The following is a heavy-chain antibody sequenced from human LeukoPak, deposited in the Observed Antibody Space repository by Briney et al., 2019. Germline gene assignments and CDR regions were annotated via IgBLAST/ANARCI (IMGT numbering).Heavy chain of an antibody. D-gene: IGHD3-22*01. CDR2: IYYSGST. V-gene: IGHV4-59*08. CDR1: GGSISSYY. Sequence: SETLSLTCTVSGGSISSYYWSWIRQPPGKGLEWIGYIYYSGSTNYNPSLKSRVTISVDTSKNQFSLKLSSVTAADTAVYYCASPNDYYDSSGFLSWGQGTLVTVSS. J-gene: IGHJ5*02. CDR3: ASPNDYYDSSGFLS.